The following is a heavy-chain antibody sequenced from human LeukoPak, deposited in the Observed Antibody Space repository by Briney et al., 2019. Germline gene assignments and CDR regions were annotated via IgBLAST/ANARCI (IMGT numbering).Heavy chain of an antibody. CDR2: IYRGGST. Sequence: SDTLSLTCAVSGGSISSSNWWSWVRQPPGKGLEWIGVIYRGGSTNYNPSLKSRATLSVNQAKHQFSQQLTSVTAAGPAVSYWARGPPGRRKKHIDGWGQGTSVTVSS. J-gene: IGHJ4*01. CDR3: ARGPPGRRKKHIDG. V-gene: IGHV4-4*02. CDR1: GGSISSSNW.